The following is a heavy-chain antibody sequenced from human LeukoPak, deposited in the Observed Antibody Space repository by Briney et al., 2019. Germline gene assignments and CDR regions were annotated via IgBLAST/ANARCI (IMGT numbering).Heavy chain of an antibody. Sequence: SETLSLTCTVSGGSITNYYWSWIRQPPGKGLEWIGFSYYNGNTNYNPSLKSRVTISVDMSKNQFSLSLRSVTAADTAVYYCARANVELTYYYYYYMDVWGKGTTVTVSS. CDR3: ARANVELTYYYYYYMDV. D-gene: IGHD1-7*01. V-gene: IGHV4-59*01. J-gene: IGHJ6*03. CDR1: GGSITNYY. CDR2: SYYNGNT.